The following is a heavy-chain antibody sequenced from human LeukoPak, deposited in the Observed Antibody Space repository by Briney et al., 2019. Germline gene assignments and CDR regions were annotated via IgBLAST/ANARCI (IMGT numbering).Heavy chain of an antibody. CDR2: ISSSSSTI. CDR3: AREPGTFFMYSGSYLNWFDP. CDR1: GFTFSSYS. D-gene: IGHD1-26*01. J-gene: IGHJ5*02. Sequence: GGSLRLSCAASGFTFSSYSMNWVRQAPGKGREWVSYISSSSSTIYYADSVKGRFTISRDNAKNSLYLQMNSLSAEDTAVYYCAREPGTFFMYSGSYLNWFDPWGQGTLVTVSS. V-gene: IGHV3-48*01.